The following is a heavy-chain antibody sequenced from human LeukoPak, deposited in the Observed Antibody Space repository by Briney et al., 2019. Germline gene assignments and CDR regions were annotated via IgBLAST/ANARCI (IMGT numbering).Heavy chain of an antibody. CDR2: IYGRGGTT. CDR3: ARVVGRNWYLDL. V-gene: IGHV3-23*01. J-gene: IGHJ2*01. Sequence: GGSLRLSCGASGFTFSSYDMTWVRQAPGKGLEWASGIYGRGGTTYYADSVKGRFIVSRDNSKNSLSLQMNSLRAEDTAVYYCARVVGRNWYLDLWGRGTQVTVSS. CDR1: GFTFSSYD. D-gene: IGHD1-14*01.